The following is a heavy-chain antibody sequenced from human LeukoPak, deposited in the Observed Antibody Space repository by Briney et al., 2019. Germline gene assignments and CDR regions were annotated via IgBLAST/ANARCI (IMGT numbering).Heavy chain of an antibody. CDR2: IIPIFGIA. V-gene: IGHV1-69*04. CDR3: ARVEIAARLGWYFDL. Sequence: SVKVSCKASGSTFSSYAISWVRQAPGQGLEWMGRIIPIFGIANYAQKFQGRVTITADKSTSTAYMELSSLRSEDTAVYYCARVEIAARLGWYFDLWGRGTLVTVSS. CDR1: GSTFSSYA. J-gene: IGHJ2*01. D-gene: IGHD6-6*01.